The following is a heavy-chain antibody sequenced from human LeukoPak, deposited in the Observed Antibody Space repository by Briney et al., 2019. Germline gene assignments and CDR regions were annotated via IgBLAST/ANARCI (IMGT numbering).Heavy chain of an antibody. CDR2: IYYSGST. Sequence: PSETLSLTCTVSGGSISSSSYYWSWIRQPPGKGLEWIGYIYYSGSTNYNPSLKSRVTISVDTSKNQFSLKLSSVTAADTAVYYCARAERWLTWWYFDYWGQGTLVTVSS. CDR1: GGSISSSSYY. CDR3: ARAERWLTWWYFDY. J-gene: IGHJ4*02. V-gene: IGHV4-61*01. D-gene: IGHD5-24*01.